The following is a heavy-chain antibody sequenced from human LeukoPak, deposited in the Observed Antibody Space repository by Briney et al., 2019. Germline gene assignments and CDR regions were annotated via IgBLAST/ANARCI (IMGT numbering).Heavy chain of an antibody. CDR2: INPSGGST. V-gene: IGHV1-46*01. CDR1: GYTFTSYY. Sequence: SVKASCKASGYTFTSYYMHWVRQAPGQGLECMGIINPSGGSTSYAQQFQGRVTMTRDTSTSTFYMELSSLRSEDTAVYYCARTSMVRGVIAPNFDYWGQGTLVTVSA. CDR3: ARTSMVRGVIAPNFDY. J-gene: IGHJ4*02. D-gene: IGHD3-10*01.